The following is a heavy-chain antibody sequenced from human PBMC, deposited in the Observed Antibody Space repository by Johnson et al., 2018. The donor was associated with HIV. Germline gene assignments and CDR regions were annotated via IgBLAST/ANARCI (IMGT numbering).Heavy chain of an antibody. CDR2: ISYDGSNK. CDR3: VSSAQWSGWPPGAFDI. V-gene: IGHV3-30*03. J-gene: IGHJ3*02. D-gene: IGHD6-19*01. Sequence: QVQLVESGGGLVQPGGSLRLSCGASGFTFSSYGMHWVRQAPGKGLEWVAVISYDGSNKYYADSVKGRFTISRDNSKNTLDLQMNSLRAEDTAVYYCVSSAQWSGWPPGAFDIWGQGTMVTVSS. CDR1: GFTFSSYG.